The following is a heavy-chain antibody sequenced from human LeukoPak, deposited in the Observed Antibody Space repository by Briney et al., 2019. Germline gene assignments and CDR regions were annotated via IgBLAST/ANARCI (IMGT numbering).Heavy chain of an antibody. V-gene: IGHV4-38-2*02. D-gene: IGHD3-22*01. Sequence: SETLSLTCTVSGYSISSGYYWGWIRQPPGMGLEWIGSIYHTGSTYYNPSLKSRVTISVDTSKNQFSLKLSSVTAADTAVYYCARVPSANYYDSSGYWGYFGYWGQGTLVTVSS. J-gene: IGHJ4*02. CDR3: ARVPSANYYDSSGYWGYFGY. CDR2: IYHTGST. CDR1: GYSISSGYY.